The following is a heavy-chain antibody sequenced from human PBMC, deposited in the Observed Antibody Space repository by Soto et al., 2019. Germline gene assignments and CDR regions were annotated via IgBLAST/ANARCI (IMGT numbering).Heavy chain of an antibody. D-gene: IGHD6-13*01. CDR2: ISGSGGST. V-gene: IGHV3-23*01. Sequence: EVQLLESGGGLVHPGGSLRLSCAASGFTFSSYAMSWVRQAPGKGLEWVSAISGSGGSTYYADSVKGRFTISRDNSKNTLYLQMNSLRAEDTAVYYCAKPRGMRAAAGTSWFDPWGQGTLVTVSS. CDR1: GFTFSSYA. CDR3: AKPRGMRAAAGTSWFDP. J-gene: IGHJ5*02.